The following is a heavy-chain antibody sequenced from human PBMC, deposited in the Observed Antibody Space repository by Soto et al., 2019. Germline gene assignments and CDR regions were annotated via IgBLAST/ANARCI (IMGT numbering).Heavy chain of an antibody. J-gene: IGHJ5*02. Sequence: EEQVVESGGGLVQPGGSLRLSCAASGFTFSSYWMHWVRQVPGKGLVWVSRINNDGSAATYADSVKGRFNISRDNAKNTVYLQMNSLRAEDTAVYYCVRDKPHNWFDPWGQGTPVTVSS. CDR2: INNDGSAA. CDR1: GFTFSSYW. CDR3: VRDKPHNWFDP. V-gene: IGHV3-74*01.